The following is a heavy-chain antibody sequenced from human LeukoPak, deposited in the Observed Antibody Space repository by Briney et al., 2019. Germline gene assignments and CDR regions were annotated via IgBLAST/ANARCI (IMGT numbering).Heavy chain of an antibody. CDR2: IWYDGSNK. J-gene: IGHJ4*02. V-gene: IGHV3-33*01. CDR1: GFTFSSYG. CDR3: ASTSGWYEPIDY. D-gene: IGHD6-19*01. Sequence: TGRSLRLSCAVSGFTFSSYGMHWVRQAPGKGLEWVAVIWYDGSNKYYADSVKGRFTISRDNSKNTLYLQMNSLRAEDTAVYYCASTSGWYEPIDYWGQGTLVTVSS.